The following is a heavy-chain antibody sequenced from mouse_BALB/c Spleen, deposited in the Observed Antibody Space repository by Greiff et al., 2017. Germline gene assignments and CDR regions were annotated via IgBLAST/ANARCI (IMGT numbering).Heavy chain of an antibody. V-gene: IGHV2-2*02. CDR3: ASYYRYYFAY. CDR2: IWSGGST. Sequence: VKLMESGPGLVQPSQSLSITCTVSGFSLTSYGVHWVRQSPGKGLEWLGVIWSGGSTDYNAAFISRLSISKDNSKSQVFFKMNSLQANDTAIYYCASYYRYYFAYWGQGTLVTVSA. J-gene: IGHJ3*01. D-gene: IGHD2-14*01. CDR1: GFSLTSYG.